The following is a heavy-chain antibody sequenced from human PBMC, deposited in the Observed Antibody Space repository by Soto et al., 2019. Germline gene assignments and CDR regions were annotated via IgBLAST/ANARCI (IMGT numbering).Heavy chain of an antibody. J-gene: IGHJ4*02. V-gene: IGHV4-34*01. CDR3: ARTPHRRGYSGYDYVY. Sequence: SETLSLTCAVYGVSFSGYYWSWIRQPPGKGLEWIGEINHSGSTNYNPSLKSRVTISVDTSKNQFSLKLSSVTAADTAVYYCARTPHRRGYSGYDYVYWGQGTLVTVSS. D-gene: IGHD5-12*01. CDR1: GVSFSGYY. CDR2: INHSGST.